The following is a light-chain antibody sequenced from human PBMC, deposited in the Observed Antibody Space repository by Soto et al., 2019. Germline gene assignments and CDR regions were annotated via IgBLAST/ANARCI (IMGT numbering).Light chain of an antibody. Sequence: EIVLTQSPGTLSLSPRERATLSCRASQSVSNNYLAWYQHRPGQAPRLLIYGASTRAPGIPDRFSGGGSGTDFTLPISRLEPEDFAVYYCQQYAASPRTFGQGTQVEV. CDR2: GAS. J-gene: IGKJ1*01. V-gene: IGKV3-20*01. CDR1: QSVSNNY. CDR3: QQYAASPRT.